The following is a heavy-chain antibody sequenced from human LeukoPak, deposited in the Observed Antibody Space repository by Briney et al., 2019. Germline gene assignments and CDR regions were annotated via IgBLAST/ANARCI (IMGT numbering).Heavy chain of an antibody. D-gene: IGHD3-22*01. V-gene: IGHV3-23*01. CDR2: ISGSGGST. CDR3: AKDREDDSSGYYIGYFDY. CDR1: GFTFSSYA. J-gene: IGHJ4*02. Sequence: GGSLRLSCAASGFTFSSYAMSWVRQAPGKGLEWVSAISGSGGSTYYADSVKGRFTISRDNSKNTLYLQMNSLRAEDTAVYYCAKDREDDSSGYYIGYFDYWGQGTLVTVSS.